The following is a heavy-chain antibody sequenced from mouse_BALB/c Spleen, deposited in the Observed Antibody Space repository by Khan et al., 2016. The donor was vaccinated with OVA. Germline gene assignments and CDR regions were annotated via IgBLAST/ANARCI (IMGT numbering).Heavy chain of an antibody. CDR3: ARPSRYDGRAWFAY. J-gene: IGHJ3*01. CDR1: GFDFSRYW. V-gene: IGHV4-1*02. CDR2: INPDSSTI. D-gene: IGHD2-14*01. Sequence: EVKLLESGGGLVQPGGSLKLSCAASGFDFSRYWMSWVRQAPGKGLEWIGEINPDSSTINYTPSLKDKFIISRDNAKNTLYLQMSKVRSEDTALYYCARPSRYDGRAWFAYWGQGTLVTVSA.